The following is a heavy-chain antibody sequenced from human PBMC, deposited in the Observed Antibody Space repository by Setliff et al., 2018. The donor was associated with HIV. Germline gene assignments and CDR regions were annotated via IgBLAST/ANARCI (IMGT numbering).Heavy chain of an antibody. Sequence: SVKVSCKASGGTFNNDAISWVRQAPGQGLEWMGGIVPVLGITNYSPKFQGRVTITTDESTATAYMDLSSLRSEDTAVYYCARDRLGHIDRPYFDYWGQGTLVTVSS. J-gene: IGHJ4*02. CDR1: GGTFNNDA. D-gene: IGHD2-21*01. CDR3: ARDRLGHIDRPYFDY. V-gene: IGHV1-69*10. CDR2: IVPVLGIT.